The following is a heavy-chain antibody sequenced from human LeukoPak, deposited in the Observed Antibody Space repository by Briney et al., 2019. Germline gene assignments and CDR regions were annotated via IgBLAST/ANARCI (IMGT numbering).Heavy chain of an antibody. Sequence: SETLSLTCTVSGYSISDGNYWGWIRQPPGKGLEWIGSIFHTGSTYDNPSLKSRVTTSVDTSKNQFSLKLSSVTAADTAVYYCARHNPPGYSGYGHFDYWGQGTLVTVSS. V-gene: IGHV4-38-2*02. J-gene: IGHJ4*02. CDR1: GYSISDGNY. D-gene: IGHD5-12*01. CDR2: IFHTGST. CDR3: ARHNPPGYSGYGHFDY.